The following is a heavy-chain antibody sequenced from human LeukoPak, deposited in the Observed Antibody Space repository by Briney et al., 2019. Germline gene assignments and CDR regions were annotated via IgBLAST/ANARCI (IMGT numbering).Heavy chain of an antibody. Sequence: GGSLRLSCAASGFTFSYYGMHWVRQAPGKGLEWVAFIRYDGSNKYYANSVKGRITISRDNSKNTLYLQMDSLGAEDTAVYYCAGGNSGDYWGQGTLVTVSS. D-gene: IGHD4-23*01. J-gene: IGHJ4*02. V-gene: IGHV3-30*02. CDR1: GFTFSYYG. CDR3: AGGNSGDY. CDR2: IRYDGSNK.